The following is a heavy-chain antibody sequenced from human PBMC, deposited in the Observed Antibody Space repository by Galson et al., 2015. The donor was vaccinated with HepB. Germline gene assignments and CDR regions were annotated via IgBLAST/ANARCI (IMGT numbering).Heavy chain of an antibody. Sequence: SLRLSCAASGFTFSSYGMSWVRQTPGKGLEWVSTISASGDNTYYAGSVRGRFTVSRDNSKDTLYVQMNSLRADDTAVYHCVKDPPLDPWGQGTLVTVSS. CDR1: GFTFSSYG. V-gene: IGHV3-23*01. J-gene: IGHJ5*02. CDR3: VKDPPLDP. CDR2: ISASGDNT.